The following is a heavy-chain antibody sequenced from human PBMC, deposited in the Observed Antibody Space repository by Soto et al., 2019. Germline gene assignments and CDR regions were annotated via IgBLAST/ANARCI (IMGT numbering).Heavy chain of an antibody. CDR1: GFTFTHFA. J-gene: IGHJ4*02. CDR3: AKGYCSTTSYSFDY. CDR2: ISGSADTA. Sequence: QPGGCLRLSCAASGFTFTHFALNWVRQAPGKGLEWVSVISGSADTAYNADSVKGRFTISRDNSKNTVYLQMNSLRAEDTARYYCAKGYCSTTSYSFDYRGQGILVT. D-gene: IGHD2-2*01. V-gene: IGHV3-23*01.